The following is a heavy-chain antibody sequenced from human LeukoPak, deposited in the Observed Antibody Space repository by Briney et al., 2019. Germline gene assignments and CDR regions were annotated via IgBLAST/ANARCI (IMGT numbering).Heavy chain of an antibody. D-gene: IGHD2-2*01. Sequence: GGSLRLSCAASGFTFSSYAMHWVRQAPGKGLEWVAVISDDGSNKYYADSVKGRFTISRDNSKNTLYLQMNSLRAEDTAVYYCAKDRSRYCSSTSCFGDGYWGQGTLVTVSS. J-gene: IGHJ4*02. CDR1: GFTFSSYA. CDR2: ISDDGSNK. V-gene: IGHV3-30-3*01. CDR3: AKDRSRYCSSTSCFGDGY.